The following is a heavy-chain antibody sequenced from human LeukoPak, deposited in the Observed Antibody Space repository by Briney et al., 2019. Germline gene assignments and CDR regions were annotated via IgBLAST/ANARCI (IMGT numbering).Heavy chain of an antibody. D-gene: IGHD1-26*01. Sequence: ASVKVSCKVSGYTLTELSMHWVRQAPGKGLEWMGGFDPEDGETIYAQKFQGRVTRTEDTSKDTAYMELSSLRSEDTAVYYCATGGGVSWELLYWGQGTLVTVSS. V-gene: IGHV1-24*01. CDR1: GYTLTELS. J-gene: IGHJ4*02. CDR3: ATGGGVSWELLY. CDR2: FDPEDGET.